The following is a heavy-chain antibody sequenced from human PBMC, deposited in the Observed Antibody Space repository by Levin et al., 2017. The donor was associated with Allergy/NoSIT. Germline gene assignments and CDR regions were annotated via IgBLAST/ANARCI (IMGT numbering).Heavy chain of an antibody. J-gene: IGHJ4*02. V-gene: IGHV3-48*01. Sequence: SCAASGFTFSSYGMNWVRQAPGKGLEWVSYISSSSSTISYADSVKGRFTISRDNAKNSLFLQMNSLRAEDMAVYYCARGGAARPDYWGQGTMVTVSS. CDR1: GFTFSSYG. CDR3: ARGGAARPDY. CDR2: ISSSSSTI. D-gene: IGHD6-6*01.